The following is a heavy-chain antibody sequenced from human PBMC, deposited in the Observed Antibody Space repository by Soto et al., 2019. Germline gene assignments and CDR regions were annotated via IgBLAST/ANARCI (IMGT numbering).Heavy chain of an antibody. V-gene: IGHV3-64D*08. CDR2: ISNNGGST. Sequence: PGGSLRLSCSASGFSFSSYGMHWVRQPPGKGLEYVSGISNNGGSTNYADSVKGRITISRDNSKNTLYVQMSSLTAEDTAVYYCVKDKGATITNVTMDVWGQGTTVTVS. CDR3: VKDKGATITNVTMDV. CDR1: GFSFSSYG. D-gene: IGHD5-12*01. J-gene: IGHJ6*02.